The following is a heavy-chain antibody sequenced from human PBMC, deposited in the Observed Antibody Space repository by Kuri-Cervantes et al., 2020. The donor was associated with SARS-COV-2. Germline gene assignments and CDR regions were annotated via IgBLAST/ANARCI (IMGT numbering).Heavy chain of an antibody. CDR1: GGSFSDYY. Sequence: SETLSLTCAVYGGSFSDYYWSWVRQPPGKGLEWIGEINHSGNTNYNPSLKSRVTISVDTSKNQFSLKLSSVTAADTAVYYCARGVITMVRGVIITQLTFFDYWGQGTLVTVSS. D-gene: IGHD3-10*01. J-gene: IGHJ4*02. V-gene: IGHV4-34*01. CDR2: INHSGNT. CDR3: ARGVITMVRGVIITQLTFFDY.